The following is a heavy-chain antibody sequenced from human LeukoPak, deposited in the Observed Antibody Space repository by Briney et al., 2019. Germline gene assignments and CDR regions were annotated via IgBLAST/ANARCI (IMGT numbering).Heavy chain of an antibody. CDR3: AKQHTTYFFDY. V-gene: IGHV3-33*06. Sequence: GGSLRLSCAASGFTFSSSGMHWVRQAPGKGLEWVANEWSDGINKYYADSVKGRFTISRDNSKNTLYLQMNSLTAEDTAVYYCAKQHTTYFFDYWGLGTLVTVSS. CDR1: GFTFSSSG. J-gene: IGHJ4*02. D-gene: IGHD1-1*01. CDR2: EWSDGINK.